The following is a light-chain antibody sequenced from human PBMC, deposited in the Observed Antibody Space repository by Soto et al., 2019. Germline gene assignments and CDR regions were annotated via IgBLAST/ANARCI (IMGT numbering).Light chain of an antibody. CDR2: GNS. J-gene: IGLJ2*01. CDR3: QSYDSSLSGYVV. V-gene: IGLV1-40*01. CDR1: STNIGAGYD. Sequence: QSALTQPPSVSGAPGQRVTFSCTGSSTNIGAGYDVHWYQQFPGTAPKLLIYGNSNRPSGVPDRFSGSKSGTAASLAITGLQAEDEADYYCQSYDSSLSGYVVFGGGTKLTVL.